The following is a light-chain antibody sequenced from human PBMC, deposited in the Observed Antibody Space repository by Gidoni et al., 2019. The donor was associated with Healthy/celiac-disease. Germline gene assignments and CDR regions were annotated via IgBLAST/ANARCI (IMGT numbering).Light chain of an antibody. Sequence: SLSASVGDRVTITCRASQSISSYLNWYQQKPGKAPKLLIYAASSLQSGVPSRFSGSGSGTDFTLTISSLQPEDFATYYCQQSYSTPRTFGQGTKLEIK. CDR3: QQSYSTPRT. CDR2: AAS. J-gene: IGKJ2*01. V-gene: IGKV1-39*01. CDR1: QSISSY.